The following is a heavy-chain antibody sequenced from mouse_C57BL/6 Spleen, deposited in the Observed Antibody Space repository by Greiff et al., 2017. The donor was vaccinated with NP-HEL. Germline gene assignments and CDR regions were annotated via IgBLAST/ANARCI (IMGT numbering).Heavy chain of an antibody. Sequence: QVQLKQSGAELAKPGASVKLSCKASGYTFTSYWMHWVKQRPGQGLEWIGYINPSSGYTKYNQKFKDKATLTADKSSSTAYMQLSSLTYEDSAVYYCARRGQDSSGHGWFAYWGQGTLVTVSA. CDR3: ARRGQDSSGHGWFAY. D-gene: IGHD3-2*02. V-gene: IGHV1-7*01. CDR2: INPSSGYT. J-gene: IGHJ3*01. CDR1: GYTFTSYW.